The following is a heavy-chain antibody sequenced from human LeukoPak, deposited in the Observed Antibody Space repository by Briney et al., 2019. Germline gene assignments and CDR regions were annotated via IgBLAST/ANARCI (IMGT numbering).Heavy chain of an antibody. V-gene: IGHV3-21*01. CDR3: AELGITMIGGV. D-gene: IGHD3-10*02. CDR1: GFNFSIYG. J-gene: IGHJ6*04. Sequence: GGSLRLSCAASGFNFSIYGMSWVRQAPGKGLEWVSSISSSSSYIYYADSVKGRFTISRDNAKNSLYLQMNSLRAEDTAVYYCAELGITMIGGVWGKGTTVTISS. CDR2: ISSSSSYI.